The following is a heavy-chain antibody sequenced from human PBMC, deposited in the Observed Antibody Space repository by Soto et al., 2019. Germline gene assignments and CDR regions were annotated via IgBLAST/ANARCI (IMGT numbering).Heavy chain of an antibody. CDR3: ARFVRSCSGTTCYTRADV. CDR1: GGSVSSDTHY. J-gene: IGHJ6*02. V-gene: IGHV4-61*01. CDR2: IYSSGST. D-gene: IGHD1-1*01. Sequence: PSETLSLTCTVSGGSVSSDTHYWSWIRQPPGKRLEWIGFIYSSGSTNYNPPLKSRVTMSVDTSKNQFSLKLRSVIVADTAVYRCARFVRSCSGTTCYTRADVWGQGTTVTVSS.